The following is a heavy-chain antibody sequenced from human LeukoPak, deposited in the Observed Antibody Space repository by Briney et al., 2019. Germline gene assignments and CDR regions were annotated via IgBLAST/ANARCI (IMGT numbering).Heavy chain of an antibody. CDR2: IYYSGST. CDR3: AGEIATGYSYGYQPDY. V-gene: IGHV4-59*01. CDR1: GGSISSYY. J-gene: IGHJ4*02. D-gene: IGHD5-18*01. Sequence: PSETLSLTCTVSGGSISSYYWNWIRQPPGKGLEWIGYIYYSGSTNYNPSLKSRVTISVDTSKNQFSLKLSSVTAADTAVYYCAGEIATGYSYGYQPDYWGQGTPVTVSS.